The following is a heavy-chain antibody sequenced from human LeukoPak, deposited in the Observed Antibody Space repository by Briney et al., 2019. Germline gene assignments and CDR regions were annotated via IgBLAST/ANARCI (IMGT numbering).Heavy chain of an antibody. Sequence: SVKVSCKASGGTFISYAISSVRHAPGQGLEWMGRIIPIFGTANYAQKFQGRVTITTDESTSKAYMELSSLRSEDAAVYYCARGQDSSGYYDWFDPWGQGTLVTVSS. V-gene: IGHV1-69*05. J-gene: IGHJ5*02. D-gene: IGHD3-22*01. CDR2: IIPIFGTA. CDR3: ARGQDSSGYYDWFDP. CDR1: GGTFISYA.